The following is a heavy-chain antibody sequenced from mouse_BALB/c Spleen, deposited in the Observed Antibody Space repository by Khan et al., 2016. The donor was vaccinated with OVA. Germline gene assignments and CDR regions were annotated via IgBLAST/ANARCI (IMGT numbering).Heavy chain of an antibody. CDR1: VFTFTTYG. CDR3: ARLAYYYDREGFAY. V-gene: IGHV5-6*01. J-gene: IGHJ3*01. CDR2: ISSGGSYT. D-gene: IGHD1-1*02. Sequence: EVELVESGGDLVKPEGALKLSCAASVFTFTTYGMSWVRQTPDKRLGWVATISSGGSYTYYPDSVQGGFTISRDKAKNTLYLQMSRLKSEDTDVFYCARLAYYYDREGFAYWGQGTLVTVSA.